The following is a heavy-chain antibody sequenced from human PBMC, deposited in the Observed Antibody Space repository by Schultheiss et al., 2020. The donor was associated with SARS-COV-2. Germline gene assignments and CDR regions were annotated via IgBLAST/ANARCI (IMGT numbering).Heavy chain of an antibody. J-gene: IGHJ4*02. D-gene: IGHD3-10*01. CDR2: IYYSGST. CDR3: ARTSPRDGSGRLDY. CDR1: GGSISSSSYY. Sequence: SQTLSLTCTVSGGSISSSSYYWGWIRQPPGKGLEWIGSIYYSGSTYYNPSLKSRVTISVDTSKNQFSLKLSSVTAADTAVYYCARTSPRDGSGRLDYWGQGTLVTVSS. V-gene: IGHV4-39*01.